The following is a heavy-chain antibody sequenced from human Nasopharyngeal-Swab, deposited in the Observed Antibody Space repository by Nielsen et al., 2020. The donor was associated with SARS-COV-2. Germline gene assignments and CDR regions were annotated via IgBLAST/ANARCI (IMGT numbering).Heavy chain of an antibody. J-gene: IGHJ4*02. D-gene: IGHD3-9*01. CDR2: VNGNGADT. CDR1: GFTFDRYA. CDR3: AKDLTGYYAPLDQ. Sequence: GESLKISCAASGFTFDRYAMKWVRQTPGKGLEWVSAVNGNGADTYYADSVKGRFTIYRDNFKNTIYLHINSLRAEDTAVYYCAKDLTGYYAPLDQWGQGTLVTVSS. V-gene: IGHV3-23*01.